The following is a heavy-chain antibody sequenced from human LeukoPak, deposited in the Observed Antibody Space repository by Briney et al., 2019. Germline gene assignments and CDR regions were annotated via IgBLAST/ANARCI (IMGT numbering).Heavy chain of an antibody. CDR2: INPNSGGT. J-gene: IGHJ5*02. V-gene: IGHV1-2*02. CDR1: GYTFTGYY. Sequence: ASVKVSCKASGYTFTGYYMHWVRQAPGQGLEWMGWINPNSGGTNYAQKFQGRVTMTRDTSISTAYMELSRLRSDDTAVYYCARAGYNRNFGWFDPWGQGTLVTVSS. D-gene: IGHD1-14*01. CDR3: ARAGYNRNFGWFDP.